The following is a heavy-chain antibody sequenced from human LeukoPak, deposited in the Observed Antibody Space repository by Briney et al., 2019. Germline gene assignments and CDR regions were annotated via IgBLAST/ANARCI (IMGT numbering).Heavy chain of an antibody. CDR3: AISIGYSYGDDAFDV. V-gene: IGHV4-38-2*01. Sequence: PSETLSLTCAVSGGSISSNFYWGWDRQSPGIGLQWIATMYPPLYHGGNTFSSPSLKSRVTMSLDKSQNQFSLKLHSVTATDTAVYYCAISIGYSYGDDAFDVWGPGTGVTVSS. CDR2: MYPPLYHGGNT. D-gene: IGHD5-18*01. CDR1: GGSISSNFY. J-gene: IGHJ3*01.